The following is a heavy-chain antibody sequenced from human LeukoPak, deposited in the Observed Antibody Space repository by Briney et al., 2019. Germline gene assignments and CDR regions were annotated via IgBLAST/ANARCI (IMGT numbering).Heavy chain of an antibody. D-gene: IGHD5-24*01. V-gene: IGHV1-2*02. Sequence: ASVKVSCKASGYTFTGYHMHWVRQAPGQGLEWMGWINPNSGDTKYAQKFQDRVTMTRDTSITTAYMELSRLRSDDTAVYYCARDRNGYHDDAFDIWGQGTMVTVSS. J-gene: IGHJ3*02. CDR2: INPNSGDT. CDR1: GYTFTGYH. CDR3: ARDRNGYHDDAFDI.